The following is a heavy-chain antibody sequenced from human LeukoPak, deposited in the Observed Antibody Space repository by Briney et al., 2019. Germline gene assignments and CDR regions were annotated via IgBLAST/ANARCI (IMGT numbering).Heavy chain of an antibody. CDR2: ISSSTYT. D-gene: IGHD4/OR15-4a*01. CDR1: GFTFSDYY. CDR3: ARATRVLDY. Sequence: GGSLRLSCAASGFTFSDYYMSWIRQAPGKGLEWVSFISSSTYTVYADSVKGRFTISRDNAKNSLYLQMNTLRAEDTAVYYCARATRVLDYWGQGTLVTVSS. J-gene: IGHJ4*02. V-gene: IGHV3-11*05.